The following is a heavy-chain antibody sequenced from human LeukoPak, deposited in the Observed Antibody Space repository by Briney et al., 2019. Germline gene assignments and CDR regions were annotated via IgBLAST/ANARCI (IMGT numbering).Heavy chain of an antibody. Sequence: ASVKVSCKASGYTFTGYYMHWVRQAPGQGLEWMGWINPNSGGTNYAQKFQGRVTMTRDTSISTAYMELSRLRSDDTAVYYCARALGKYSSSSGGYWGQGTLVTVSS. CDR1: GYTFTGYY. V-gene: IGHV1-2*02. D-gene: IGHD6-6*01. J-gene: IGHJ4*02. CDR3: ARALGKYSSSSGGY. CDR2: INPNSGGT.